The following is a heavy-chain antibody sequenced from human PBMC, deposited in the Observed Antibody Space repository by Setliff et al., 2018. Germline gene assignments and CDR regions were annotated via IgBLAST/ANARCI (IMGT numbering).Heavy chain of an antibody. D-gene: IGHD3-22*01. CDR2: IHHSGST. J-gene: IGHJ4*02. Sequence: SETLSLTCSVSGGPIGSHYWSWIRLSPGKGLEWIAYIHHSGSTDYNPSLKSRVTLSMDTSKNHFSLKLTSLTAADTAIYYCAREQGRSYYDSSGFDYWGQGTLVTVSS. CDR1: GGPIGSHY. CDR3: AREQGRSYYDSSGFDY. V-gene: IGHV4-59*11.